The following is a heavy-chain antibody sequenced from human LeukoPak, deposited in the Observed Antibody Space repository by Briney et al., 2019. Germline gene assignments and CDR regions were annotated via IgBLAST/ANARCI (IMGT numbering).Heavy chain of an antibody. Sequence: GGSLRLSCAASGFTFSSYWMTWVRQAPGKGLEWVANIKRDGSEKHYVDSVKGRFTISRDNAKNSMFLQMNSLRAEDTAVYYCAKDLQYFDWLLAFDYWGQGTLVTVSS. V-gene: IGHV3-7*03. J-gene: IGHJ4*02. CDR1: GFTFSSYW. CDR2: IKRDGSEK. D-gene: IGHD3-9*01. CDR3: AKDLQYFDWLLAFDY.